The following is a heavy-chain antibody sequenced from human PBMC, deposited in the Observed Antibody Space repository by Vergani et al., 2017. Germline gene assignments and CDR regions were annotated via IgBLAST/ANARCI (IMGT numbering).Heavy chain of an antibody. CDR3: ARDLIVGATPDAFDI. CDR1: GFTFSSYA. D-gene: IGHD1-26*01. J-gene: IGHJ3*02. CDR2: ISYDGSNK. V-gene: IGHV3-30*04. Sequence: VQLLESGGGLVQPGGSLRLSCAASGFTFSSYAMHWVRQAPGKGLEWVAVISYDGSNKYYADSVKGRFTISRDNSKNTLYLQMNSLRAEETAVYYCARDLIVGATPDAFDIWGQGTMVTVSS.